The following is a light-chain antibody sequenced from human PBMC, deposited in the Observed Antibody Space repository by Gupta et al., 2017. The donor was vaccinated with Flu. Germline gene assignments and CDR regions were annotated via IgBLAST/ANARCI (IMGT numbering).Light chain of an antibody. CDR3: QQYYSIPYS. CDR1: QSVLYSANNRNY. CDR2: WAS. J-gene: IGKJ2*03. Sequence: DIVMTQSPDSLAVSLGERATPNCKSSQSVLYSANNRNYLAWYQQKPGQPPKLLVYWASTRESGVPDRFSGSGSGTDFTLTISSLQAEDVAVYYCQQYYSIPYSFGQGTKLEIK. V-gene: IGKV4-1*01.